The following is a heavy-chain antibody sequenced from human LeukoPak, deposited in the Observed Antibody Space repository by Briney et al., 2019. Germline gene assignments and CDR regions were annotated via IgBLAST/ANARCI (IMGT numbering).Heavy chain of an antibody. CDR3: ARVAVAGPNYYYYYMDV. Sequence: PGGSLRLSCAASGFTFSDYYMSWIRQAPGKGLEWVSYISSSGSTIYYADSVKGRFTISRDNPKNSLYLQMNSLRAEDTAVYYCARVAVAGPNYYYYYMDVWGKGTTVTVSS. V-gene: IGHV3-11*04. J-gene: IGHJ6*03. CDR2: ISSSGSTI. CDR1: GFTFSDYY. D-gene: IGHD6-19*01.